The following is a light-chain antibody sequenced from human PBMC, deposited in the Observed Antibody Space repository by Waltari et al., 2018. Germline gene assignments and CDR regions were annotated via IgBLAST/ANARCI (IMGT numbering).Light chain of an antibody. CDR1: QSVSIN. Sequence: EVVLTQSPPTLSLSPGERATPSCRASQSVSINLAWYQHKPGQAPRLLIYDASNRATGIPARFSGSGSGTDFTLTINSVQAEDVAVYYCQQYYSVLPYAFGPGTKVEIK. CDR2: DAS. CDR3: QQYYSVLPYA. V-gene: IGKV3D-15*01. J-gene: IGKJ3*01.